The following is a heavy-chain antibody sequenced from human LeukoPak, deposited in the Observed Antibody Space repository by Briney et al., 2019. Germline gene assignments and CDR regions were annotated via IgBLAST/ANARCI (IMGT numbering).Heavy chain of an antibody. V-gene: IGHV1-2*02. Sequence: SSVKVSCKASGYTFTGYYMHWVRQAPPPGREGMCWINPKRGKTNYAQKFQGRVTVTRNTSINTAYMDLSGLKSDDTAVYYCARDRPVTRVNTEWDYWGQGSLVTVSS. CDR1: GYTFTGYY. CDR3: ARDRPVTRVNTEWDY. J-gene: IGHJ4*02. D-gene: IGHD4-17*01. CDR2: INPKRGKT.